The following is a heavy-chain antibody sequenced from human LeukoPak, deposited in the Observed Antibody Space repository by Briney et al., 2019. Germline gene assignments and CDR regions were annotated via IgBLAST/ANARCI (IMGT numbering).Heavy chain of an antibody. D-gene: IGHD5-18*01. CDR2: TYYRSKWYS. J-gene: IGHJ4*02. V-gene: IGHV6-1*01. Sequence: PSQTLSLTCGISGDSVFSNSAAWSWIRQSPSRGLEWLGRTYYRSKWYSEYAVSVKSRITIKSDTSKNQFSLELNSVTPEDTAVYYCARDVDTGMRHWGQGTLVTVSS. CDR1: GDSVFSNSAA. CDR3: ARDVDTGMRH.